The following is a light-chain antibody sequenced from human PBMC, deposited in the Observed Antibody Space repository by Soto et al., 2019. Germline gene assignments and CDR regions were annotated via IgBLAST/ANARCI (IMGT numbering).Light chain of an antibody. V-gene: IGKV1-9*01. Sequence: DIQLTQSPPFLSASVGDRVTITCRASQGISSYLAWYQQKPGKAPKLLIYAASTLQSGVPSRFSGSGSGTEFTLTIGSLQPEDFATYYCQQLNSYPLTFGGGTKVDIK. CDR1: QGISSY. J-gene: IGKJ4*01. CDR3: QQLNSYPLT. CDR2: AAS.